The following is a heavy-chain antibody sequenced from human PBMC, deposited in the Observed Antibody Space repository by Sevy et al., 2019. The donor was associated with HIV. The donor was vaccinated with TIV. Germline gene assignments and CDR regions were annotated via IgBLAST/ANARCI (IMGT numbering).Heavy chain of an antibody. J-gene: IGHJ5*02. V-gene: IGHV4-59*02. CDR2: AHYSGSS. CDR1: GGSVNNHY. Sequence: SQTLSLTCSVSGGSVNNHYWTWIRQSPGKGLEWLGYAHYSGSSDYNPSLKSRLTISLDMSNNQFSLQLDFVTAADTAVYYCPTFGTNFDPRFDPWGQGTPGHRLL. CDR3: PTFGTNFDPRFDP. D-gene: IGHD2-8*01.